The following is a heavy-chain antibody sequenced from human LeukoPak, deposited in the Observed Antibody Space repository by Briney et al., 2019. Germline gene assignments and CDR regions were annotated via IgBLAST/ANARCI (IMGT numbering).Heavy chain of an antibody. CDR2: IYHSGST. J-gene: IGHJ6*02. CDR1: GGSISSGGYS. Sequence: PSETLSLTSAVSGGSISSGGYSWSWIRQPPGKGLEWIGYIYHSGSTYYNPSLKSRVTISVDRSKNQFSLKLSSVTAADTAVYYCARDMNGMDVWGQGTTVTVSS. V-gene: IGHV4-30-2*01. D-gene: IGHD3-16*01. CDR3: ARDMNGMDV.